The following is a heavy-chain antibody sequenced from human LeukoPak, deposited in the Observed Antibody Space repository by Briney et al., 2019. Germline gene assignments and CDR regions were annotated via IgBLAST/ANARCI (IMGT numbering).Heavy chain of an antibody. CDR3: TTTGIAVAGDDY. Sequence: GGPLRLSCAASGFTFSGSAMHWVRQASGKGLEWVGRIRSKANSYATAYAASVKGRYTISRDDSKNTAYLQMNSLKTEDTAVYYCTTTGIAVAGDDYWGRGTLVTVSS. CDR1: GFTFSGSA. V-gene: IGHV3-73*01. D-gene: IGHD6-19*01. CDR2: IRSKANSYAT. J-gene: IGHJ4*02.